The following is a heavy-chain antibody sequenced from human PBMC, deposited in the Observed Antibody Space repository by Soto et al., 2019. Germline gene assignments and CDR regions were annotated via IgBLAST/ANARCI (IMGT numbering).Heavy chain of an antibody. Sequence: SGPTLVNPTRPLSLTCPCSGFSLSTSRVGVGWTRQPPGKAPEWLELIYWDDDKRYSPSLTSRLTITKDTSKNQVVLTMNNMDPVDTATYYCAHKEVWAYFDYWGQGTLVTVSS. CDR1: GFSLSTSRVG. D-gene: IGHD1-26*01. CDR2: IYWDDDK. J-gene: IGHJ4*02. V-gene: IGHV2-5*02. CDR3: AHKEVWAYFDY.